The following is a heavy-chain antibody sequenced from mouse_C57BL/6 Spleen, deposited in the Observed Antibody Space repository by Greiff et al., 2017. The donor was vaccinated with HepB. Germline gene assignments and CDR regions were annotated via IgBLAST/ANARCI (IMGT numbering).Heavy chain of an antibody. V-gene: IGHV1-59*01. CDR3: ARGAGAMDY. CDR1: GYTFTSYW. CDR2: IVPSDSYT. J-gene: IGHJ4*01. Sequence: VQLQQPGAELVRPGTSVKLSCKASGYTFTSYWMHWVKQRPGQGLEWIGVIVPSDSYTNYNQKFKGKATLTVDTSSSTAYMQLSSLTSEDSAVYYCARGAGAMDYWGQGTSVTVSS.